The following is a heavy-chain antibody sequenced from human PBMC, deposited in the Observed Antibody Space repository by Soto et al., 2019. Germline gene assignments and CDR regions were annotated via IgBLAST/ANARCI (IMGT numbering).Heavy chain of an antibody. CDR1: GYTFTSYY. V-gene: IGHV1-46*01. D-gene: IGHD2-15*01. CDR2: INPSGGST. Sequence: ASVKVSCKASGYTFTSYYMHWVRQAPGQGLEWMGIINPSGGSTSYAQKFQGRVTMTRDTSTSTVYMDLSRLRSDDTAVYYCARYCSSVSCYDEIWGQGTMVTVSS. J-gene: IGHJ3*02. CDR3: ARYCSSVSCYDEI.